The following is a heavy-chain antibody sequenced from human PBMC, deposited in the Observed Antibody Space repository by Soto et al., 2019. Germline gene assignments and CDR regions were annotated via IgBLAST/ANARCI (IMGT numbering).Heavy chain of an antibody. J-gene: IGHJ4*02. CDR2: IKQDGSEK. CDR3: ARQRGCDY. CDR1: GFIFSGYS. Sequence: EVQLVESGGGLVQPGGSLRLSCAASGFIFSGYSMSWVRQAPGKGLEWVANIKQDGSEKYYVASVKGRFTISRDNAKNSVYLQMNSLRADDTAVYYCARQRGCDYWGQGTLVTVSS. D-gene: IGHD1-1*01. V-gene: IGHV3-7*01.